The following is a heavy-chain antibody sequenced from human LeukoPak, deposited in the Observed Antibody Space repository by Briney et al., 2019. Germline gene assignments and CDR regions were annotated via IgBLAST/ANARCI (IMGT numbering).Heavy chain of an antibody. D-gene: IGHD3-22*01. CDR1: GGSISSYY. Sequence: SETLSLTCTVSGGSISSYYWSWIRQPPGKGLEWIGFIYYSGSTNYNPSLKSRVTIFVDTSKNQFSLKLSSVTAADTAVYYCARHESSGYYYAFAFDYWGQGTLVTVSS. V-gene: IGHV4-59*08. CDR2: IYYSGST. J-gene: IGHJ4*02. CDR3: ARHESSGYYYAFAFDY.